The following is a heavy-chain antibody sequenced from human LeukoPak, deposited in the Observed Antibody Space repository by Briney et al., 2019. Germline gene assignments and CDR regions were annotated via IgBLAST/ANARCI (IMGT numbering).Heavy chain of an antibody. D-gene: IGHD5-18*01. Sequence: PGGSLRLSCAASGFTFSSYSMPWVRQTPGKGLEWVAVISYDGDSIYYADSVKGRFTISRDNAKNTLYLQMNSLRAEDTAVYYCARDGYSFGHDFDYWGQGTLVTVSS. CDR2: ISYDGDSI. V-gene: IGHV3-30-3*01. CDR3: ARDGYSFGHDFDY. CDR1: GFTFSSYS. J-gene: IGHJ4*02.